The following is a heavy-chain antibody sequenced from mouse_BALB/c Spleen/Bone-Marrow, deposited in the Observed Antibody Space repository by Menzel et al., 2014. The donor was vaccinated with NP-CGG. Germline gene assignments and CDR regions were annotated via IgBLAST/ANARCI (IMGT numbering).Heavy chain of an antibody. CDR3: ASKSQRAYDSMIY. J-gene: IGHJ4*01. Sequence: QVQLKESGPELVKPGASVRISCKASGYTFTSFYIYWVRQRPGQGLEWIGWIYPGDFTTKYNEKFKGKATLTADKSSTTASMQLSSLTSEDSAVYFCASKSQRAYDSMIYWGQGTSVTVSS. CDR1: GYTFTSFY. CDR2: IYPGDFTT. V-gene: IGHV1S56*01. D-gene: IGHD2-4*01.